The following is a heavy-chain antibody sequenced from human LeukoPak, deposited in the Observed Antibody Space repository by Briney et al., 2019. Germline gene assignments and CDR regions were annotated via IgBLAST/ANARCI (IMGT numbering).Heavy chain of an antibody. D-gene: IGHD3-10*01. CDR1: GGSISSSSYY. CDR2: IYYSGST. Sequence: SETLSLTCTVSGGSISSSSYYWGWIRQPPGKGLEWIGSIYYSGSTYYNPSLKSRVTISVDTSKNQFSLKLSSVTAADTAVYYCARFYYYGSGSLRGEALYWGQGTLVTVSS. J-gene: IGHJ4*02. CDR3: ARFYYYGSGSLRGEALY. V-gene: IGHV4-39*07.